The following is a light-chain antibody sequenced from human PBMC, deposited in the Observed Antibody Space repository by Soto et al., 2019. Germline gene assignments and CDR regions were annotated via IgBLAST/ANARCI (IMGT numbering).Light chain of an antibody. CDR1: SSDVGGYDY. CDR3: ISYASINTYV. Sequence: QSALTQPASVSGSPGQSITISCTGTSSDVGGYDYVSWYQQHPGEAPKLMIYDVTNRPSGVSNRFSGSKSGNTASLTISGLQAEDEADYYCISYASINTYVFGTGTKLTVL. V-gene: IGLV2-14*01. CDR2: DVT. J-gene: IGLJ1*01.